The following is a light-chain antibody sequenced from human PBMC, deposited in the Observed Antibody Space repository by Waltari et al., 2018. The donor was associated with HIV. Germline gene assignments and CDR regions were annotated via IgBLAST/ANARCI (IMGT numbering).Light chain of an antibody. V-gene: IGLV3-27*01. Sequence: SYELTQPSSVSVSPGQTARITCSGDVLAKKYARWFQQKPGQAPVLVIYKDSEQPSGIPGRFSGSSSGTTVTLTISGAQVEDEADYYCYSAADNNRGVFGGGTKLTVL. CDR2: KDS. CDR1: VLAKKY. CDR3: YSAADNNRGV. J-gene: IGLJ2*01.